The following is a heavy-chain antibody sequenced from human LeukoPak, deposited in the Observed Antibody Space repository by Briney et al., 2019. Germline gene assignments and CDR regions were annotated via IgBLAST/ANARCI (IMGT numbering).Heavy chain of an antibody. D-gene: IGHD3-10*01. J-gene: IGHJ4*02. CDR3: AKTRDYYGSGNHYFDH. CDR1: GFTFSSYA. Sequence: GGSLRLSCAASGFTFSSYAMSWVRQAPGKGLEWVSAISGSGGSTYYADSVKGRFTISRDNSKNTLYLQMNSLRAEDTAVYYCAKTRDYYGSGNHYFDHWGQGTLVTVSS. CDR2: ISGSGGST. V-gene: IGHV3-23*01.